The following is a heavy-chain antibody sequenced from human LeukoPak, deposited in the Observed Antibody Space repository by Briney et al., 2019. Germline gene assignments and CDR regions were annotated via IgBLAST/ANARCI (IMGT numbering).Heavy chain of an antibody. CDR2: IRPHTGET. CDR3: ARDRGGKGSAIFY. CDR1: GYNFPSYG. D-gene: IGHD2-2*01. V-gene: IGHV1-18*01. J-gene: IGHJ4*02. Sequence: ASVKVSCKASGYNFPSYGINWVRQAPGQGLDWMGWIRPHTGETNSAQRFQDRVTMTTDTSTTTAYMELRSLRFDDTAVYYCARDRGGKGSAIFYWGQGSLVSVSS.